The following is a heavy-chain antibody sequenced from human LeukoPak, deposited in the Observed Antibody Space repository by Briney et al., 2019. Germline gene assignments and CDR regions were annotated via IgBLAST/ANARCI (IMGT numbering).Heavy chain of an antibody. D-gene: IGHD1-26*01. Sequence: SETLSLTCTVSGGSISSSSYYWGWIRQPPGKGLEWIGSIYYSGSTYYNPSLKSRVTISVDTSKNQFSLKLSSVTAADTAVYYCARLIVGATLNLFDYWGQGTLVTVSS. V-gene: IGHV4-39*07. CDR3: ARLIVGATLNLFDY. CDR2: IYYSGST. CDR1: GGSISSSSYY. J-gene: IGHJ4*02.